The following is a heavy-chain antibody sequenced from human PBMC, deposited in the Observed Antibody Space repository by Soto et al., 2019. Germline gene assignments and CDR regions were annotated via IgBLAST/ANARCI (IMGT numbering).Heavy chain of an antibody. CDR3: AREGYSGYDNGFDP. Sequence: SVKVSCKASGGTFSSYAISWVRQAPGQGLEWMGGIIPIFGTANYAQKFQGRVTITADKSTSTAYMELSSLRSEDTAVYYCAREGYSGYDNGFDPWGQGTLVTVSS. J-gene: IGHJ5*02. D-gene: IGHD5-12*01. CDR2: IIPIFGTA. CDR1: GGTFSSYA. V-gene: IGHV1-69*06.